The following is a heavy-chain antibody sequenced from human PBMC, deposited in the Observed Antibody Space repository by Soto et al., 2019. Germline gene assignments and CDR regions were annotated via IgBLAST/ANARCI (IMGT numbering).Heavy chain of an antibody. Sequence: VQLVESGGGVVQPGRSLRLSCAASGFTFSDYAMHWVRQAPGKGLEWVAVVSHDGRNTHYADSVKGRFTISRDSSKNRVSPDMASLRAKETAVYYCAEGGRQWFVSSDFSHWGQAALVTVSS. D-gene: IGHD3-10*01. CDR1: GFTFSDYA. CDR2: VSHDGRNT. J-gene: IGHJ4*02. CDR3: AEGGRQWFVSSDFSH. V-gene: IGHV3-30*03.